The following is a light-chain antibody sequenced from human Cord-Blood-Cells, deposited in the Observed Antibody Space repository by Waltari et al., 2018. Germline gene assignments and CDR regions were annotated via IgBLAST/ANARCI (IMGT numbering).Light chain of an antibody. CDR3: SSYTSSSTYV. Sequence: QSALTQPASVSGSPGPSITISCTGTSSDVGGYHLVSWYQQHPGKAPKLMIYEVSNRPSGVSNRFSGSKSGNTASLTISGLQAEDEADYYCSSYTSSSTYVFGTGTKVTVL. V-gene: IGLV2-14*01. J-gene: IGLJ1*01. CDR1: SSDVGGYHL. CDR2: EVS.